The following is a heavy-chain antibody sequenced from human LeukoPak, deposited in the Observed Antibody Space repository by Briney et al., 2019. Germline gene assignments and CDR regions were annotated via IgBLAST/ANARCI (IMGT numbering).Heavy chain of an antibody. Sequence: GSLRLSCAASEFIFSSYAMSWVRQAPGKGLEWIGEINHSGSTNYNPSLKSRVTISIDTSKNQFSLKVTSLTAADTAVYYCAKNKDWAEADWGQGTLVIVSS. J-gene: IGHJ4*02. CDR2: INHSGST. CDR1: EFIFSSYA. CDR3: AKNKDWAEAD. V-gene: IGHV4-34*08. D-gene: IGHD3/OR15-3a*01.